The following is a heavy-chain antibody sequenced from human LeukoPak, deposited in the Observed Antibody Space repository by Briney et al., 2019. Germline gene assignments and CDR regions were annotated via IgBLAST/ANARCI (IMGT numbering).Heavy chain of an antibody. J-gene: IGHJ4*02. D-gene: IGHD5-18*01. CDR2: ISGTGGST. CDR3: APPAVDTTLAYYFDY. V-gene: IGHV3-23*01. Sequence: GGSLRLSCAASGFTFSSYAMSWVRQASGKGLEWVSTISGTGGSTYYADSVKGRFTISRDNAKNTLYLQMNSLRAEDTAVYYCAPPAVDTTLAYYFDYWGQGTLVTVSS. CDR1: GFTFSSYA.